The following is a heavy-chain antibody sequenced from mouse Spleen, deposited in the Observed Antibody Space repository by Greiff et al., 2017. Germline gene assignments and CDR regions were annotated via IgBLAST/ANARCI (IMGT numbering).Heavy chain of an antibody. J-gene: IGHJ4*01. Sequence: QVQLKQSGAELARPGASVKLSCKASGYTFTSYGISWVKQRTGQGLEWIGEIYPRSGNTYYNEKFKGKATLTADKSSSTAYMELRSLTSEDSAVYFCARMYGNYGDYAMDYWGQGTSVTVSS. D-gene: IGHD2-10*02. V-gene: IGHV1-81*01. CDR3: ARMYGNYGDYAMDY. CDR2: IYPRSGNT. CDR1: GYTFTSYG.